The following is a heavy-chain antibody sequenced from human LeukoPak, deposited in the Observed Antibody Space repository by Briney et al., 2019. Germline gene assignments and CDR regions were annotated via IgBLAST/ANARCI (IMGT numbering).Heavy chain of an antibody. J-gene: IGHJ3*02. D-gene: IGHD2-15*01. V-gene: IGHV3-20*04. Sequence: GGSLRLSCAASGFTFDDYGMSWVRQAPGKGLEWVSGMNWNGGSTVYGDSVKGGFNISSHNAKTSLYLQMNSLRAEDTALYYCARDFLPLVDDAFDIWGQGTMVTVSS. CDR3: ARDFLPLVDDAFDI. CDR2: MNWNGGST. CDR1: GFTFDDYG.